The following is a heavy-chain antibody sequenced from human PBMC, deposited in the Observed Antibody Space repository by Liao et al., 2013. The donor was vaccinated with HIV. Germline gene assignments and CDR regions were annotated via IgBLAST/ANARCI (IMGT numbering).Heavy chain of an antibody. CDR1: GGSISSGSYY. V-gene: IGHV4-61*02. CDR2: IYTSGST. J-gene: IGHJ3*02. CDR3: ARFTTQVRAFDI. D-gene: IGHD1-1*01. Sequence: QVQLQESGPGLVKPSQTLSLTCTVSGGSISSGSYYWSWIRQPAGKGLEWIGRIYTSGSTNYNPSLKSRVTISVDTSKNQFSLKLSSVTAADTAVYYCARFTTQVRAFDIWGQGDNGHRLF.